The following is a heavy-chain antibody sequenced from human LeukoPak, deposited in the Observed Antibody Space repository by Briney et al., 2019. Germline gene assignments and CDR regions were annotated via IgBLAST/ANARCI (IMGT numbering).Heavy chain of an antibody. V-gene: IGHV1-18*01. D-gene: IGHD2-2*01. CDR2: ISAYNGNT. CDR3: ARGGRLLSSRGYFDL. J-gene: IGHJ2*01. Sequence: ASVKVSCKASGYTFTSYGISWVRQAPGQGLDWMGWISAYNGNTNYAQKLQGRVTMTTDTSTSTAYMELRSLRSDDTAVYYCARGGRLLSSRGYFDLWGRGTLVTVSS. CDR1: GYTFTSYG.